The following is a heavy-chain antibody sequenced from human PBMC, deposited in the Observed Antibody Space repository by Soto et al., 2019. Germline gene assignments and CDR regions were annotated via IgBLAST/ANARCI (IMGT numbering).Heavy chain of an antibody. CDR1: GDSVSTNSAA. CDR2: TYYRSKWYY. J-gene: IGHJ4*02. D-gene: IGHD1-1*01. Sequence: SQTLSLTCVISGDSVSTNSAAWNLIRQSPSRVLEWLGRTYYRSKWYYDYAVSVKSRITINPDPSKNQFSLQLNSVTPEDTAVYYCVRVTAGADNEFDYWGQGTLVTVSS. CDR3: VRVTAGADNEFDY. V-gene: IGHV6-1*01.